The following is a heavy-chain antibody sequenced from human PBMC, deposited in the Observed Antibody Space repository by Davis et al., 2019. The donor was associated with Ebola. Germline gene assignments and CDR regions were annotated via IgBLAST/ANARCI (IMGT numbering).Heavy chain of an antibody. CDR3: ARAPTWSQINYYCFDY. D-gene: IGHD3-10*01. Sequence: ASVKVSCKASGGTFSSYAISWVRQAPGQGLEWMGWINAGNGNTKYSQKFQGRVTITRDTSASTAYMELSSLRSEDTAVYYCARAPTWSQINYYCFDYWGQGTLVTVSS. V-gene: IGHV1-3*01. CDR2: INAGNGNT. CDR1: GGTFSSYA. J-gene: IGHJ4*02.